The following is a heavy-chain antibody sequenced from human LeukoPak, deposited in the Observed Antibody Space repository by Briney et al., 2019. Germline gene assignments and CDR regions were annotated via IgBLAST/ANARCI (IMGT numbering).Heavy chain of an antibody. V-gene: IGHV1-2*02. CDR2: INPNSGGT. CDR1: GYTFTSYA. Sequence: ASVKVSCKASGYTFTSYAMNWVRQAPGQGLEWMGWINPNSGGTNYAQKFQGRVTMTRDTSISTAYMELSRLRSDDTAVYYCARDRFVVVPAAITNYWGQGTLVTVSS. D-gene: IGHD2-2*01. J-gene: IGHJ4*02. CDR3: ARDRFVVVPAAITNY.